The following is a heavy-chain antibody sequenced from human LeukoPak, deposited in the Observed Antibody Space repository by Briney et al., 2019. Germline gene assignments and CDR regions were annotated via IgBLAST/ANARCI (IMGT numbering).Heavy chain of an antibody. CDR2: MNPNSGGT. V-gene: IGHV1-2*02. CDR3: ARYARFLEWLPYDY. J-gene: IGHJ4*02. D-gene: IGHD3-3*01. CDR1: GYTFTSYD. Sequence: GASVKVSCKASGYTFTSYDINWVRQATGQGLEWMGWMNPNSGGTNYAQKFQGRVTMTRDTSISTAYMELSRLRSDDTAVYYCARYARFLEWLPYDYWGQGTLVTVSS.